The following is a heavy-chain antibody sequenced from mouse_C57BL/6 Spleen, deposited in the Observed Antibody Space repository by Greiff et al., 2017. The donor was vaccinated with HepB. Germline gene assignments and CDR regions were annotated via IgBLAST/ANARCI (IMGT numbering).Heavy chain of an antibody. V-gene: IGHV1-82*01. J-gene: IGHJ4*01. CDR3: ARRHGYYDDYAMDY. CDR2: IYPGDGDT. Sequence: QVQLKQSGPELVKPGASVKISCKASGYAFSSSWMNWVKQRPGKGLEWIGRIYPGDGDTNYNGKFKGKATLTADKSSSTAYMQLSSLTSEDSAVYFCARRHGYYDDYAMDYWGQGTSVTVSS. D-gene: IGHD2-3*01. CDR1: GYAFSSSW.